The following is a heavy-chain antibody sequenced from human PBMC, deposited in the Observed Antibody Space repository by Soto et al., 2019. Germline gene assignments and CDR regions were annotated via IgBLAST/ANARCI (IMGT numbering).Heavy chain of an antibody. CDR3: GKGESRGYSYGADY. Sequence: PGGSLRLSCAASGFTFDDHAMHWVRRAPGKGLEWVSGISYNSGTIGYADSVKGRFTISRDNAKNSLYLQMNSLRAEDTAFYYCGKGESRGYSYGADYWGQGTLVTVSS. V-gene: IGHV3-9*01. D-gene: IGHD5-18*01. CDR1: GFTFDDHA. J-gene: IGHJ4*02. CDR2: ISYNSGTI.